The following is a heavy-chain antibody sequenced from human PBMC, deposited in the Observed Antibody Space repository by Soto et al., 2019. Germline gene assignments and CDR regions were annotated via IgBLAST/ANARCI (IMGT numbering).Heavy chain of an antibody. Sequence: GGSLRLSCAASGFTFSSYAMHWVRQAPGKGLEWVAVISYDGSNKYYADSVKGRFTISRDNAKNSLYLQMNSLRAEDTAVYYCARVRYSSSRGGFWFDPWGQGTLVTVSS. D-gene: IGHD6-6*01. J-gene: IGHJ5*02. V-gene: IGHV3-30-3*01. CDR2: ISYDGSNK. CDR3: ARVRYSSSRGGFWFDP. CDR1: GFTFSSYA.